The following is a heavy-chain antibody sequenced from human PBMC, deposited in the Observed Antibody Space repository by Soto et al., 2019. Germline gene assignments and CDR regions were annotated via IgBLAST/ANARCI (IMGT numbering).Heavy chain of an antibody. CDR2: INHSGST. CDR1: GGSFSGYY. CDR3: ARSYDYVWGSYRYSEYFQQ. J-gene: IGHJ1*01. D-gene: IGHD3-16*02. V-gene: IGHV4-34*01. Sequence: KSSETLSLTCAVYGGSFSGYYWSWIRQPPGKGLEWIGEINHSGSTNYNPSLKSRVTISVDTSKNQFSLKLSSVTAADTAVYYCARSYDYVWGSYRYSEYFQQWGQGTLVTVS.